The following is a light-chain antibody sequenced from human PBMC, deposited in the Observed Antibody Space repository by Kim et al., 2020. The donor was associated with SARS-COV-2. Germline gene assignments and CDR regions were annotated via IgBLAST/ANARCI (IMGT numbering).Light chain of an antibody. CDR1: QSVATY. CDR3: QQRGN. V-gene: IGKV3-11*01. CDR2: DAS. J-gene: IGKJ5*01. Sequence: ATLSWSPGQRATLPCRASQSVATYVAWYQQRPGQAPRLLIYDASKRATGIPARCRGSGSGTDFTLTIGTLEPEDSAVYYCQQRGNFGQGTRLEIK.